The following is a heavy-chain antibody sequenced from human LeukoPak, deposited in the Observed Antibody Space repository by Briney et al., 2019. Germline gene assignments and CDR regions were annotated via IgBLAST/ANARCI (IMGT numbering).Heavy chain of an antibody. V-gene: IGHV4-39*01. CDR3: ARSEVMVRGVIIYDY. CDR1: GGSISSSSYY. Sequence: SEALSLTCTVSGGSISSSSYYWGWIRQPPGKGLEWIGSIYYSGSTYYNPSLKSRVTISVDTSKNQFSLKLSSVTAADTAVYYCARSEVMVRGVIIYDYWGQGTLVTVSS. D-gene: IGHD3-10*01. J-gene: IGHJ4*02. CDR2: IYYSGST.